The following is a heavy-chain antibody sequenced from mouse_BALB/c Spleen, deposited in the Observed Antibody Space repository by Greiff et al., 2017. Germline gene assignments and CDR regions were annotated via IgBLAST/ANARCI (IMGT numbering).Heavy chain of an antibody. J-gene: IGHJ1*01. V-gene: IGHV3-8*02. Sequence: EVQLQQSGPSLVKPSQTLSLTCSVTGDSITSGYWNWIRKFPGNKLEYMGYISYSGSTYYNPSLKSRISITRDTSKNQYYLQLNSVTTEDTATYYCARYDGSYWYFDVWGAGTTVTVSS. CDR3: ARYDGSYWYFDV. CDR1: GDSITSGY. D-gene: IGHD1-1*01. CDR2: ISYSGST.